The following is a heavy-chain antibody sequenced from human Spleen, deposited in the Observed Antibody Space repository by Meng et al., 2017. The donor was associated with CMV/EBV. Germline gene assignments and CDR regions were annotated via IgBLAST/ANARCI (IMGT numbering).Heavy chain of an antibody. V-gene: IGHV4-31*02. CDR3: ARDRGWYWYFDL. Sequence: ADGSKTSGSFSWSWIRQLPRKGLEWIGYIYHTRITYYNPSLENRLTLSVDTSKNQISLNLSSVTAADTAVYYCARDRGWYWYFDLWGRGTLVTVSS. J-gene: IGHJ2*01. CDR1: DGSKTSGSFS. CDR2: IYHTRIT.